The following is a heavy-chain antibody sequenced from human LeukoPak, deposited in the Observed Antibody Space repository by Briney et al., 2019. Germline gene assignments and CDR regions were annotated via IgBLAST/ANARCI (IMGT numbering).Heavy chain of an antibody. V-gene: IGHV3-53*04. J-gene: IGHJ5*02. Sequence: GGPLRLSCAASGFTVRNNHMSWVRQAPGKGLEWVSVIDSRDNTYHADSVKGRFTISRHTSKNTLYLQMNSLRAEDTAVYYCARESTPLRGAFDPWGPGTLVTVSS. CDR1: GFTVRNNH. CDR3: ARESTPLRGAFDP. D-gene: IGHD5-24*01. CDR2: IDSRDNT.